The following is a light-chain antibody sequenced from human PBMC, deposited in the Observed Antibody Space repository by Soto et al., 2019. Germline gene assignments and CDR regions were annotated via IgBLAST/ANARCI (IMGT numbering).Light chain of an antibody. J-gene: IGLJ1*01. CDR1: TSNIGAPYD. CDR3: QSYDICIHNYG. Sequence: QSVLTQPPSVSGTPGQSVSISCPGSTSNIGAPYDVNWYQHLPGTAPKLLITCDNNRPSGVPDRFSASKSGTSAALAITLLQADDEADYYCQSYDICIHNYGFGTGTTVTVL. CDR2: CDN. V-gene: IGLV1-40*01.